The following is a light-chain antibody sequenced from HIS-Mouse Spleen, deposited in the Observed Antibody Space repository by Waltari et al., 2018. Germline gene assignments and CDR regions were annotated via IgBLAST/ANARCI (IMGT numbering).Light chain of an antibody. V-gene: IGLV2-23*01. J-gene: IGLJ3*02. CDR2: EGS. Sequence: QSALTQPASVSGSPGQSITIPCTGTSSAVGSYNLVFWYHQHPGKAPKLMIYEGSKRPSGVSNRFSGSKSGNTASLTISGLQAEDEADYYCCSYAGSSTWVFGGGTKLTVL. CDR1: SSAVGSYNL. CDR3: CSYAGSSTWV.